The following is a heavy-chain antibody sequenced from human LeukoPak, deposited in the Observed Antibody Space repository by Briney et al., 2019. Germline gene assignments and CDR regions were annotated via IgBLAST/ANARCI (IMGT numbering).Heavy chain of an antibody. V-gene: IGHV3-23*01. CDR1: GFTFSSYA. CDR3: AKEAVAAAGPFDY. D-gene: IGHD6-13*01. J-gene: IGHJ4*02. CDR2: ISGSGGSI. Sequence: GGSLRLSCAASGFTFSSYAMSWVRQAPGKGLKWVSSISGSGGSIYYADSVKGRFTISRDNSKSTLYLQMNSLRAEDTAIYYCAKEAVAAAGPFDYWGQGTLVTVSS.